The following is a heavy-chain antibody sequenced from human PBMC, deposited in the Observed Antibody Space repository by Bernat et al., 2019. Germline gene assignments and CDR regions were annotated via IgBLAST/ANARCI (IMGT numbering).Heavy chain of an antibody. D-gene: IGHD3-10*01. V-gene: IGHV3-30*18. Sequence: QVQLVESGGGVVQPGRSLRLSCAASGFTFSSYGMHWVRQAPGKGLEWVAVISYDGSNKYYADSVKGRFTISRDNSKNTLYLQMNSLRAEDTAVYYCAKEGGLASYGSGSDYWGQGTLVTVSS. CDR3: AKEGGLASYGSGSDY. CDR1: GFTFSSYG. CDR2: ISYDGSNK. J-gene: IGHJ4*02.